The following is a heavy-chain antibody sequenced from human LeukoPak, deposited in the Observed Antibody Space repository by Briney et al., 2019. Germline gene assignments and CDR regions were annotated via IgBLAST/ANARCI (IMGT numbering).Heavy chain of an antibody. CDR3: ARGPWGSYQSYLDY. CDR2: INPNSGGT. V-gene: IGHV1-2*02. J-gene: IGHJ4*02. CDR1: GYTFTGYY. Sequence: ASVKVPCKASGYTFTGYYMHWVRQAPGQGLEWMGWINPNSGGTNYAQKFQGRVTMTRDTSISTAYMELSRLRSDDTAVYYCARGPWGSYQSYLDYWGQGTLVAVSS. D-gene: IGHD1-26*01.